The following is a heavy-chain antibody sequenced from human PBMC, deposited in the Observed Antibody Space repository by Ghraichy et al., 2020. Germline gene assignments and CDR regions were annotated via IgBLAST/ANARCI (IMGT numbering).Heavy chain of an antibody. CDR1: GFMFSSYW. V-gene: IGHV3-7*01. D-gene: IGHD1-1*01. CDR3: AKCRGNTWNDALDV. CDR2: VKPDGGEK. Sequence: GGSLRLSCAASGFMFSSYWVTWVRQAPGKGLEWVANVKPDGGEKNYVGSVKGRFTISRDNAKKSLYLQMNSLRAEDTAVYYCAKCRGNTWNDALDVWGQGTMVTVSS. J-gene: IGHJ3*01.